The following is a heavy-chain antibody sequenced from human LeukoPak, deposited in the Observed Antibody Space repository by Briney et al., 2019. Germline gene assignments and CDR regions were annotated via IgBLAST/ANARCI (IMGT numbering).Heavy chain of an antibody. CDR1: GYTFTSYG. J-gene: IGHJ4*02. Sequence: ASVKVSCKASGYTFTSYGISWVRQATGQGLEWMGWMNPNSGNTGYAQKFQGRVTMTRNTSISTAYMELSSLRSEDTAVYYCAREGRKEGFDYWGQGTLVTVSS. V-gene: IGHV1-8*02. CDR3: AREGRKEGFDY. CDR2: MNPNSGNT.